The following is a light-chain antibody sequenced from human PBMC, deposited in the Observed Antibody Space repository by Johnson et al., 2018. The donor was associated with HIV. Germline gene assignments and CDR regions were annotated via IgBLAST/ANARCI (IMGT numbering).Light chain of an antibody. J-gene: IGLJ1*01. V-gene: IGLV1-51*01. Sequence: QAVLTQPPSVSAAPGQKVTISCSGSSSNIGNNYVSWYQQLPGTAPKLLIYDNNKRPSGIPDRFSGSKSGTSATLGITGLQTGDEADYYCGTWDSSRRAVRGYFFGTGTKVTVL. CDR1: SSNIGNNY. CDR2: DNN. CDR3: GTWDSSRRAVRGYF.